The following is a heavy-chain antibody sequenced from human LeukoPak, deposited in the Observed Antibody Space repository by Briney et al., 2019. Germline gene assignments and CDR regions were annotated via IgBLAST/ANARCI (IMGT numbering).Heavy chain of an antibody. J-gene: IGHJ4*02. Sequence: SETLSLTCTVSGGSISSYYWNWIRQPPGKGLEWIGYIYYSGSTNYNPSLRSRLPISVDTSKNQFSLKLTSVTAADTAVYYCARDRGGYKYDSWGQGTLVTVSS. CDR2: IYYSGST. CDR3: ARDRGGYKYDS. CDR1: GGSISSYY. V-gene: IGHV4-59*01. D-gene: IGHD5-18*01.